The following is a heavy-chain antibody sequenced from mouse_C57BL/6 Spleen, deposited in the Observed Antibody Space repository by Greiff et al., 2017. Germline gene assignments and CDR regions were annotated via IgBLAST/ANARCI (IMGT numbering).Heavy chain of an antibody. CDR3: ARRDDYSWFAY. Sequence: VQLQQSGAELVRPGTSVKMSCKASGYTFTNYWIGWAKQRPGHGLEWIGDIYPGGGYTNYNEKFKGKATLTADKSSSTAYMQFSSPTSEDSAIYYCARRDDYSWFAYWGQGTLVTVSA. D-gene: IGHD2-4*01. V-gene: IGHV1-63*01. CDR2: IYPGGGYT. CDR1: GYTFTNYW. J-gene: IGHJ3*01.